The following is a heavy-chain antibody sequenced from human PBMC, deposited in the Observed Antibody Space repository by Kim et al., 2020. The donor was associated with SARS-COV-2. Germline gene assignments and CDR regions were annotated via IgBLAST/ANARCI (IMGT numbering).Heavy chain of an antibody. V-gene: IGHV3-9*01. CDR1: GFTFGDYA. D-gene: IGHD3-10*01. Sequence: GGSLRLSCAASGFTFGDYAMHWVRQAPGKGLEWVSGISWNSGSIGYADSVKGRFTISRDNAKNSLYLQMNSLRAEDTALYYCAKTVMAVRGVIMPLYYYYYGMDVWGQGTTVTVSS. CDR2: ISWNSGSI. CDR3: AKTVMAVRGVIMPLYYYYYGMDV. J-gene: IGHJ6*02.